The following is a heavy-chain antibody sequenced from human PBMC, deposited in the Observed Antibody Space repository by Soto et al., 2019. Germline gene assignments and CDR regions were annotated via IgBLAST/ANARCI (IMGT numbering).Heavy chain of an antibody. D-gene: IGHD2-2*01. V-gene: IGHV3-73*01. CDR3: TRGVVPAAMPPNYYYGMDV. CDR2: IRSKANSYAT. J-gene: IGHJ6*02. Sequence: GGSLRLSCAASGFTFSGSAMHWVRQASGKGLEWVGRIRSKANSYATAYAASVKGRFTISRDDSKNTAYLQMNSLKTEDTAVYYCTRGVVPAAMPPNYYYGMDVWGQGTTVTVSS. CDR1: GFTFSGSA.